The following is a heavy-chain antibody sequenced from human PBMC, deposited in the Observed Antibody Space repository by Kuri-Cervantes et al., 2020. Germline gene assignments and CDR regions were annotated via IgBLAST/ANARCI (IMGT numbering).Heavy chain of an antibody. CDR1: GGSFSVYY. CDR3: ASGGDIQNLVVPAAMRSFFAV. V-gene: IGHV4-34*01. D-gene: IGHD2-2*01. CDR2: IYHSGST. Sequence: SETLSLTCAVDGGSFSVYYWSWIRHLAGKGLEWIGSIYHSGSTYYNPSTKSRVTISVDTSKTQFSLKLSSVTAADTAVYYCASGGDIQNLVVPAAMRSFFAVWGQGTTVTVSS. J-gene: IGHJ6*02.